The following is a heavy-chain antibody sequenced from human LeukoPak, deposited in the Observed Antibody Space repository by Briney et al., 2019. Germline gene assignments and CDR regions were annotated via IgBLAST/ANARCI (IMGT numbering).Heavy chain of an antibody. CDR1: GYTFTGYH. CDR2: INPNTGGT. D-gene: IGHD1-26*01. Sequence: ASVTVSCKASGYTFTGYHIHWVRQAPGQGPEWMGWINPNTGGTNYAQKFQGRVTITRDTSISTAYMELSSLSSDDTAVYYCARCPVGPTPGGAFDIWGQGTMVTVSS. CDR3: ARCPVGPTPGGAFDI. J-gene: IGHJ3*02. V-gene: IGHV1-2*02.